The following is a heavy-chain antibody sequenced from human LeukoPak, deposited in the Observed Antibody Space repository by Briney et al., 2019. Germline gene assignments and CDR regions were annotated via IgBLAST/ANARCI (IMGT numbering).Heavy chain of an antibody. CDR1: GFTVRSKY. Sequence: PGGSLRLSCAASGFTVRSKYLTCVRQAPGEGLEWVSVIYSDDSIFYADSVKGRFTISRDNSKNTLYRQMNSLRAEDTAVYHCARVDDGCLYRWHWGQGTLVTVTS. V-gene: IGHV3-66*01. J-gene: IGHJ4*02. D-gene: IGHD6-19*01. CDR3: ARVDDGCLYRWH. CDR2: IYSDDSI.